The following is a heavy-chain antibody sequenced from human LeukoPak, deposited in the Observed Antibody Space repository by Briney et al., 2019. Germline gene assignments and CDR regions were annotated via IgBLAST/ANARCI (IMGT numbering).Heavy chain of an antibody. CDR3: ASQPYYYDSSGYYYFDY. CDR2: IYYSEST. Sequence: SETLSLTCTVSGGPISSSSYYWGWIRQPPGRGLEWIGSIYYSESTYYNPSLKSRVTISVDTSKNHFSLQLSSVTAADTAVYYCASQPYYYDSSGYYYFDYWGQGTLVTVSS. D-gene: IGHD3-22*01. J-gene: IGHJ4*02. V-gene: IGHV4-39*07. CDR1: GGPISSSSYY.